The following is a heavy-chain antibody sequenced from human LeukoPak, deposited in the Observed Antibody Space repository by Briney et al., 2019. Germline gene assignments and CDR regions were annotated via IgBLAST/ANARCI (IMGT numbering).Heavy chain of an antibody. J-gene: IGHJ3*02. CDR1: GFTFGDYA. CDR3: TRKNWAFDI. CDR2: IRSKAYGGTT. Sequence: GGSLRLSCTASGFTFGDYAMSWVRQAPGKGLEWVGFIRSKAYGGTTDYAASVKGRFTISRDDSKSIAYLQMNSLKTDDTAVYYCTRKNWAFDIWGQGTMVTVSS. V-gene: IGHV3-49*04.